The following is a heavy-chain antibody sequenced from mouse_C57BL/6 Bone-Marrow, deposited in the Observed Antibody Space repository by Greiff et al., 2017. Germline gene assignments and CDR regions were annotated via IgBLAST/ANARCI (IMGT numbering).Heavy chain of an antibody. CDR2: IDPSDSYT. J-gene: IGHJ2*01. Sequence: VQLQQPGAELVRPGTSVKLSCKASGYTFTSYWMHWVKQRPGPGLEWIGVIDPSDSYTNYNQKFKGKATLTVDTSSSTAYMQLSSLTSEDSAVYYCARWDYYGFDYWGQGTTLTVSS. CDR3: ARWDYYGFDY. D-gene: IGHD1-1*01. V-gene: IGHV1-59*01. CDR1: GYTFTSYW.